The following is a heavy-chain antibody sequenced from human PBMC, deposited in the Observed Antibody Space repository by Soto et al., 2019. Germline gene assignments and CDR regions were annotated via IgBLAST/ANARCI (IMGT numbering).Heavy chain of an antibody. CDR3: ARHTRDRYCSGGSCYMVLFDY. Sequence: SETLSLTCAVYGGSFSGYYWSWIRQPPGKGLEWIGEINHSGSTNYNPSLKSRVTISVDTSKNQFSLKLSSVTAADTAVYYCARHTRDRYCSGGSCYMVLFDYWGQGTLVTVSS. CDR1: GGSFSGYY. V-gene: IGHV4-34*01. CDR2: INHSGST. D-gene: IGHD2-15*01. J-gene: IGHJ4*02.